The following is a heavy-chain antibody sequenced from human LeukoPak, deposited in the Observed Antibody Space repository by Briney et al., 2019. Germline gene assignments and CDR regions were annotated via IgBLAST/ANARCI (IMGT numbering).Heavy chain of an antibody. CDR3: ARHSYFDY. J-gene: IGHJ4*02. CDR1: GGSISSYY. V-gene: IGHV4-59*08. CDR2: IYYSGST. Sequence: SSETLSLTCTVSGGSISSYYWSWIRQPPGKGPEWIGYIYYSGSTNYNPSLKSRVTISVDTSKNQFSLKLSSVTAADTAVCYCARHSYFDYWGQGTLVTVSS.